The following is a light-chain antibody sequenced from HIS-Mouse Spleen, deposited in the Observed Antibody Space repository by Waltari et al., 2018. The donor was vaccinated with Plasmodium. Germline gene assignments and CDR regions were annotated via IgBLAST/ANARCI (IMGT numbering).Light chain of an antibody. CDR2: KAS. Sequence: DIQMTQSPSTLSASVVDRVTITCRASQSISSWLAWYQQKPGKAPKLLIYKASSLESGVPSRFSGSGSGTEFTLTIISLQPDDFATYYCQQYNSYSWTFGQGTKVEIK. J-gene: IGKJ1*01. CDR3: QQYNSYSWT. CDR1: QSISSW. V-gene: IGKV1-5*03.